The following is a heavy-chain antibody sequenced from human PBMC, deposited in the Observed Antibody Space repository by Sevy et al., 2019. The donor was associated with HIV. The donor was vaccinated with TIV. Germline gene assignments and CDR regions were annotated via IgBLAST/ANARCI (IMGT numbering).Heavy chain of an antibody. D-gene: IGHD6-13*01. Sequence: GESLKISCVASGFTLNSYWMSWVRQAPGKGLEWVANIKHDGSVKYYVDSVKGRFTISRDNARNLLYLQMNSLRVEDTALYYCVRAIAADGSFWGQGTLVTVSS. CDR1: GFTLNSYW. V-gene: IGHV3-7*01. J-gene: IGHJ4*02. CDR3: VRAIAADGSF. CDR2: IKHDGSVK.